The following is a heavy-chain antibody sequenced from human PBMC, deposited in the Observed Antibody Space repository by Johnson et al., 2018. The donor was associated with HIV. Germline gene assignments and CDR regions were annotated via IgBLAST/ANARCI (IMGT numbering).Heavy chain of an antibody. CDR1: SSYY. Sequence: SSYYMSWVRQSPGKGLEWVGRLKSKTDGGTTDYAAPVKGRFTISRDDSKNTLYLQRNTLKTEDTAVDYCTTLDAFDIWAQGTMVTVSS. J-gene: IGHJ3*02. V-gene: IGHV3-15*01. CDR3: TTLDAFDI. CDR2: LKSKTDGGTT.